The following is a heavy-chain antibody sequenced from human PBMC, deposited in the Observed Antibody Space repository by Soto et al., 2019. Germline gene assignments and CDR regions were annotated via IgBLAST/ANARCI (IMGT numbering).Heavy chain of an antibody. Sequence: GGSLRLSCVASGFTFSSYGMHWVRQAPGKGLEWVAIISYDGSNTYYADSVKGRFTISRDNAKNSLYLQMNSLRAEDTAVYYCASRPDVLGGGDWFDPWGQGTLVTVSS. D-gene: IGHD2-15*01. V-gene: IGHV3-30*03. CDR2: ISYDGSNT. CDR3: ASRPDVLGGGDWFDP. CDR1: GFTFSSYG. J-gene: IGHJ5*02.